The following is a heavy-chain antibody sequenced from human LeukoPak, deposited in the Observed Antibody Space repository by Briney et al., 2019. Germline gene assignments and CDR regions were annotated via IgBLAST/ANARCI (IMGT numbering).Heavy chain of an antibody. J-gene: IGHJ4*02. V-gene: IGHV3-7*03. CDR2: INDDATET. CDR1: GFTFRSYC. D-gene: IGHD6-19*01. CDR3: SGGGGWESDF. Sequence: GMSLRLSCAASGFTFRSYCMTWVRQAPGKGLEWVANINDDATETNYIDSVKGRFTISRDNVRNSLHLQMDSLRAEDTAVYYCSGGGGWESDFWGQGTLVIVSS.